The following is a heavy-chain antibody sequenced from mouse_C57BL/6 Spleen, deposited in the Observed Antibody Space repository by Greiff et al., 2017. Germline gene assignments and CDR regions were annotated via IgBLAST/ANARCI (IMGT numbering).Heavy chain of an antibody. V-gene: IGHV1-26*01. D-gene: IGHD1-1*01. CDR1: GYTFTDYY. J-gene: IGHJ2*01. Sequence: EVQLQQSGPELVKPGASVKISCKASGYTFTDYYMNWVKQSHGKSLEWIGDINPNNGGTSYNQKFKGKATLTVDKSSSTAYMELRSLTSEDSAVYYCARPQAYGSSYHYFDYWGQGTTLTVSS. CDR2: INPNNGGT. CDR3: ARPQAYGSSYHYFDY.